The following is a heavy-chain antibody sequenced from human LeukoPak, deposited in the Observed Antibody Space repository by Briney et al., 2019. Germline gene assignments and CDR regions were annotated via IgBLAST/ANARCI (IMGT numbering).Heavy chain of an antibody. Sequence: PSETLSLTCTASGGFISDSYWSWIRQPPGKGLEWIGYIYHSGSTYYNPSLKSRVTISVDRSKNQFSLKLSSVTAADTAVYYCARDRIVDQGYFDYWGQGTLVTVSS. CDR1: GGFISDSY. V-gene: IGHV4-59*12. D-gene: IGHD2-21*01. CDR2: IYHSGST. CDR3: ARDRIVDQGYFDY. J-gene: IGHJ4*02.